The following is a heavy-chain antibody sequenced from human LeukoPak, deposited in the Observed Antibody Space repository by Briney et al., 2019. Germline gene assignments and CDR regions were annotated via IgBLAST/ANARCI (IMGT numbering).Heavy chain of an antibody. V-gene: IGHV1-2*02. Sequence: ASVKVSCKASGYTFTGYYMHWVRQAPGQGLERMGWINPNSGGTNYAQKFQGRVTMTRDTSISTAYMELSRLRSDDTAVYYCARDRPPAAVNNWFDPWGQGTLVTVSS. CDR1: GYTFTGYY. J-gene: IGHJ5*02. CDR2: INPNSGGT. CDR3: ARDRPPAAVNNWFDP. D-gene: IGHD6-13*01.